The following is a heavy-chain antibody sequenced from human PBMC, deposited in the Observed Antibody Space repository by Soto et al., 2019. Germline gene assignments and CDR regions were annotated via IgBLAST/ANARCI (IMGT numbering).Heavy chain of an antibody. J-gene: IGHJ4*02. CDR3: ARVGCVGGTCYSFRPSY. D-gene: IGHD2-21*02. CDR1: GFTFSDYY. V-gene: IGHV3-11*01. Sequence: QVQLVESGGGLVKPGGSLRLSCAASGFTFSDYYMSWIRQAPGKGLEWLSYISSSGGTIYYADSVKGRFIISRDNAKNSLYLQMDSLRAEDTAVYYCARVGCVGGTCYSFRPSYWGQGTLVTVSS. CDR2: ISSSGGTI.